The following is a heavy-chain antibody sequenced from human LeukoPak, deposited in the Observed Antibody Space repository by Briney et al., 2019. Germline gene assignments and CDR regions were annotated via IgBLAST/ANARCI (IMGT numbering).Heavy chain of an antibody. CDR3: ARDSAGGTRQGWLDP. J-gene: IGHJ5*02. D-gene: IGHD6-13*01. Sequence: GGSLRLSCAASGFTFSSYAMSWVRQAPGKGLEWVSAISGSGSTYYADSVKGRFTISRDNSKNTLYLQMNSLRAEDTAVYYCARDSAGGTRQGWLDPWGQGTLVTVSS. CDR2: ISGSGST. CDR1: GFTFSSYA. V-gene: IGHV3-23*01.